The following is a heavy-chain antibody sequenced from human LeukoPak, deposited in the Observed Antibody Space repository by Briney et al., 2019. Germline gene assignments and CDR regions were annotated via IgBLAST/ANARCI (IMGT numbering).Heavy chain of an antibody. CDR2: ISGSGGST. D-gene: IGHD3-22*01. J-gene: IGHJ4*02. V-gene: IGHV3-23*01. Sequence: GGSLRLSCAASGFTFSSYAMSWVCQAPGKGLEWVSAISGSGGSTYYADSVKGRFTISRDNSKNTLYLQMNSLRAEDTAVYYCAKDPYYYDSSGYYPGGYFDYWGQGTLVTVSS. CDR3: AKDPYYYDSSGYYPGGYFDY. CDR1: GFTFSSYA.